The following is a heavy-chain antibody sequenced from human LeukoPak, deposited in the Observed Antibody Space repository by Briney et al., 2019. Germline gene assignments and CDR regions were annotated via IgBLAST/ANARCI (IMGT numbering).Heavy chain of an antibody. CDR2: IYYSGTA. CDR3: ARRAGSGWYDY. Sequence: SETLSLTCTVSGGSLSSSSYYWDWIRQPPGKGLEWIGSIYYSGTAYYNPSLKGRFTISVDTSKNQFYLKLSSVTAADTTLYYCARRAGSGWYDYWGQGTLVTVSS. D-gene: IGHD6-19*01. CDR1: GGSLSSSSYY. V-gene: IGHV4-39*01. J-gene: IGHJ4*02.